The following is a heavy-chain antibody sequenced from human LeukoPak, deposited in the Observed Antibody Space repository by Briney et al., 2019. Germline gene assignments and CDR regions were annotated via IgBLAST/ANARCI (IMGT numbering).Heavy chain of an antibody. Sequence: PSETLSLTCTVSGGSISSYYWSWIRQPPGKGLEWIGYIYYSGSTNYNPSLKSRVTISVDTSKNQFSLKLSSVTAADTAAYYCAGEYSSSSGAFDIWGQGTMVTVSS. D-gene: IGHD6-6*01. CDR1: GGSISSYY. CDR3: AGEYSSSSGAFDI. V-gene: IGHV4-59*01. CDR2: IYYSGST. J-gene: IGHJ3*02.